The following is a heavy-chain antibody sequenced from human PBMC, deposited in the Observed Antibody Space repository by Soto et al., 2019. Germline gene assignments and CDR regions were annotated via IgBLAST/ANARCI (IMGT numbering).Heavy chain of an antibody. CDR1: GGSISSYY. J-gene: IGHJ4*02. Sequence: SETLSLTCTVSGGSISSYYWSWIRQPPGKGLEWIGYIYYSGSTNYNPSLKSRVTISVDTSKNQFSLKLSSVTAADTAVYYCARVRSSGWKAHYFDYWGQGTLVTVSS. D-gene: IGHD6-19*01. CDR3: ARVRSSGWKAHYFDY. CDR2: IYYSGST. V-gene: IGHV4-59*01.